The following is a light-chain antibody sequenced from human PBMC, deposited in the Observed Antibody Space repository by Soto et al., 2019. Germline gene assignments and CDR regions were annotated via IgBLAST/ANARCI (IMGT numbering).Light chain of an antibody. J-gene: IGKJ5*01. Sequence: VATQSAYTLSLSPGERATLSCRASRTVIRNNLAWHQQKPGQTPRLLVYGASNRDTGIPDRFSGSGSGTDFTLTISRLEPDDFAVYYCQQHGTSPITFGQRTRLE. V-gene: IGKV3-20*01. CDR1: RTVIRNN. CDR3: QQHGTSPIT. CDR2: GAS.